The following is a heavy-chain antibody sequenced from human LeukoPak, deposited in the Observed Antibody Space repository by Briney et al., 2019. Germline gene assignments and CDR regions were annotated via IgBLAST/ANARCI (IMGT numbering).Heavy chain of an antibody. D-gene: IGHD2-8*01. CDR2: ISGSGGST. CDR3: AKDRAQRIVLKAFDY. CDR1: GFTFSSYA. J-gene: IGHJ4*02. Sequence: PGGSLRLSCAASGFTFSSYAMSWVGQAPGKGLEGVSAISGSGGSTYYADSVKGRLNISRDNSKNTLYLQMNSLRAEDTAVYYCAKDRAQRIVLKAFDYWGQGTLVTVSS. V-gene: IGHV3-23*01.